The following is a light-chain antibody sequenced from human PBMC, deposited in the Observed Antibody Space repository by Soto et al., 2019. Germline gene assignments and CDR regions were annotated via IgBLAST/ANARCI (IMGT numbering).Light chain of an antibody. Sequence: EIVMSQPPPYMSESPGERATLSCRASQSVRNNYLAWYQQKPGQAPRLLIYGISTRATGIPARFSGSGSGTEFTLTINSLQYEDFAVYYCQHDCDWPLTLGGGTKVDIK. CDR3: QHDCDWPLT. J-gene: IGKJ4*01. CDR2: GIS. CDR1: QSVRNN. V-gene: IGKV3-15*01.